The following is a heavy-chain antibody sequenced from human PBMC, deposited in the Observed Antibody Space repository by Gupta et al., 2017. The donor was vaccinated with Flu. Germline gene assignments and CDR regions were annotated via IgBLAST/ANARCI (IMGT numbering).Heavy chain of an antibody. J-gene: IGHJ4*02. Sequence: QVQLQESGPGLVKPSETLSLTCTVSDGSMSNYYWSWIRQPPGKGLEWIGHIYYSGSAKYNPPLKSRVNISIDTAKKQFALKLRSVNAADTDVYYCARPMAGSWYEFDSWGQGTLVTVSS. CDR1: DGSMSNYY. D-gene: IGHD6-13*01. CDR3: ARPMAGSWYEFDS. CDR2: IYYSGSA. V-gene: IGHV4-59*08.